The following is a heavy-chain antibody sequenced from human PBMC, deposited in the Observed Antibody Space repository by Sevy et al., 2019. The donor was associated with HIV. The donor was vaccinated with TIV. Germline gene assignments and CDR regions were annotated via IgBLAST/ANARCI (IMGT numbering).Heavy chain of an antibody. Sequence: GGSLRLSCAAXGFTFSSYWMHWVRQAPGKGLVWVSRINSDGSSTHYADSVKGRFTISRDNAKNTLYLQMNSLRAEDTAVYYCARGCGGDCAGAFDIWGQGTMVTVSS. D-gene: IGHD2-21*02. CDR3: ARGCGGDCAGAFDI. J-gene: IGHJ3*02. V-gene: IGHV3-74*01. CDR2: INSDGSST. CDR1: GFTFSSYW.